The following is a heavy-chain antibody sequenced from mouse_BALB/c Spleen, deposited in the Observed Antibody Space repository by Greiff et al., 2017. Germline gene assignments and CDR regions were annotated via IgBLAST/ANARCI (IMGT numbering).Heavy chain of an antibody. D-gene: IGHD1-2*01. CDR2: ISDGGSYT. J-gene: IGHJ3*01. CDR3: ARALTTATPAY. CDR1: GFTFSDYY. V-gene: IGHV5-4*02. Sequence: EVKLVESGGGLVKPGGSLKLSCAASGFTFSDYYMYWVRQTPEKRLEWVATISDGGSYTYYPDSVKGRFTISRDNAKNNLYLQMSSLKSEDTAMYYCARALTTATPAYWGQGTLVTVSA.